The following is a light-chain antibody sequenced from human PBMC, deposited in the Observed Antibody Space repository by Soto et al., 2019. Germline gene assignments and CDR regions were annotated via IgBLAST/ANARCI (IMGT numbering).Light chain of an antibody. Sequence: LTQPASVSGSPGQSITISCTGTGSDVGGYNYVSWYQQHPGKAPKLMIYDVSNRPSGVSNRFSGSKSGNTASLTISGLQAEDEADYYCSSYTSSSTYVFGTGTKVTVL. J-gene: IGLJ1*01. CDR2: DVS. V-gene: IGLV2-14*01. CDR3: SSYTSSSTYV. CDR1: GSDVGGYNY.